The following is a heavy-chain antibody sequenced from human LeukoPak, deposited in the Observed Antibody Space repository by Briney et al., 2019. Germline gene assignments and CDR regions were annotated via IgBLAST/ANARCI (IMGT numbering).Heavy chain of an antibody. CDR3: ANGAPSNDFWSGYYYYGMDV. V-gene: IGHV3-30*18. CDR1: GFTFSSYG. CDR2: ISYDGSNK. D-gene: IGHD3-3*01. Sequence: PGGSLRLSCAASGFTFSSYGMHWVRQAPGKGLEWVAVISYDGSNKYYADSVEGRFTISRDNSKNTLYLQMNSLRAEDTAVYYCANGAPSNDFWSGYYYYGMDVWGQGTTVTVSS. J-gene: IGHJ6*02.